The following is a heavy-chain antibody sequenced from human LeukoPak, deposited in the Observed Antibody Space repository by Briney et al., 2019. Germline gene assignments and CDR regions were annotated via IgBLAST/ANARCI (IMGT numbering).Heavy chain of an antibody. CDR2: IYTSGST. V-gene: IGHV4-4*07. CDR3: AAYCGGDCYSNRFNY. D-gene: IGHD2-21*02. J-gene: IGHJ4*02. Sequence: SETLSLTCTVSGGSISSYYWSWIRQPAGKGLEWIGRIYTSGSTNYNPSLKSRVTMSVDTSKSQFSLKLSSVTAADTAVYYCAAYCGGDCYSNRFNYWGQGTLVTVSS. CDR1: GGSISSYY.